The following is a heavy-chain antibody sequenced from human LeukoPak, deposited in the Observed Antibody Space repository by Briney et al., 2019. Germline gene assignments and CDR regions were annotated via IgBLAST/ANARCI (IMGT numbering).Heavy chain of an antibody. Sequence: SETLSLTCTVSGGSISSHYWSWIRQPPGKGLEWIGYTYYSGSTNYNPSLKSRVTISVDTSKNQFSLKLSSVTAADTAVYYCARASIAARPSPYYYYMDVWGKGTTVTVSS. J-gene: IGHJ6*03. CDR2: TYYSGST. V-gene: IGHV4-59*11. CDR1: GGSISSHY. D-gene: IGHD6-6*01. CDR3: ARASIAARPSPYYYYMDV.